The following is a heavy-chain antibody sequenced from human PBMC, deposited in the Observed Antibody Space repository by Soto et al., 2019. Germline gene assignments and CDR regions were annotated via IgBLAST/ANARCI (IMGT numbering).Heavy chain of an antibody. D-gene: IGHD1-26*01. CDR1: GFTFSSYG. J-gene: IGHJ4*02. V-gene: IGHV3-33*01. CDR3: ARDSYSGSYHDYFEY. Sequence: RLYCPASGFTFSSYGMHWVRQAPCKGLEWVAVIWYDGSNKYYADSVKGRLTISRDNSKNTLYLQMNSLRAEDTAVYYCARDSYSGSYHDYFEYSDQGPLVTV. CDR2: IWYDGSNK.